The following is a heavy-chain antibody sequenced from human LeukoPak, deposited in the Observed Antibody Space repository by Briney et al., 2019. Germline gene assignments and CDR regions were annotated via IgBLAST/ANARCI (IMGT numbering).Heavy chain of an antibody. J-gene: IGHJ4*02. D-gene: IGHD2-21*01. CDR2: ISYDGSNK. CDR1: GFTFNSYA. Sequence: GGSLRLSCAASGFTFNSYAMHWVRQAPGKGLEWAAVISYDGSNKYYADSVKGRFTISRDNSKDTLYLQMNSLRGEDTAVYYCARDKDSEHNFDYWGQGTLVTVSS. CDR3: ARDKDSEHNFDY. V-gene: IGHV3-30-3*01.